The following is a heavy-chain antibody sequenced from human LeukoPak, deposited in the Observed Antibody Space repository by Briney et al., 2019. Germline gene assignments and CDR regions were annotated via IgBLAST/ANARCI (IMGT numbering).Heavy chain of an antibody. V-gene: IGHV3-11*04. CDR1: GFTFSDYY. CDR2: ISSSGSTI. J-gene: IGHJ4*02. Sequence: PGGALRLSCAASGFTFSDYYMSWIRQAPGKGLEWVSYISSSGSTIYYADSVKGRFTISRDNSKNTLYLQMNSLRAEDTAVYYCAKGGGYSYGSDFDYWGQGTLVTVSS. D-gene: IGHD5-18*01. CDR3: AKGGGYSYGSDFDY.